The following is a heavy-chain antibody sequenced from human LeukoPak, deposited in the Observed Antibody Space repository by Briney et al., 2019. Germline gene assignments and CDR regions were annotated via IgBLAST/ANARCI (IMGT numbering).Heavy chain of an antibody. CDR2: MNPNSGNT. Sequence: GASVKVSCKASGYTFTSYAINWVRQATGQGLEWMGWMNPNSGNTGYAQKFQGRVTITRNTSISTAYMELSSLRSEDTAVYYCARGIAAQSGIDYWGQGTLVTVSS. V-gene: IGHV1-8*03. CDR1: GYTFTSYA. D-gene: IGHD6-6*01. CDR3: ARGIAAQSGIDY. J-gene: IGHJ4*02.